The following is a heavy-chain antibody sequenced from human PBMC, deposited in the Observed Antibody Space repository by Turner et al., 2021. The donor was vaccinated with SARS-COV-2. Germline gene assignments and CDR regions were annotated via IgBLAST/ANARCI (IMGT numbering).Heavy chain of an antibody. V-gene: IGHV4-39*01. J-gene: IGHJ4*02. CDR3: ARSPYGWNVLSYFYS. CDR2: LFYSGNT. CDR1: GGSIISNTYY. D-gene: IGHD1-1*01. Sequence: QLQMQESGPGLMKPSETMSLNCSVSGGSIISNTYYWGWIRQTPEKGLEWIVSLFYSGNTYYNPSLKTLATISVDTSSYQFSLDLTSVTVAYTGFYFFARSPYGWNVLSYFYSLVQGTLFLFSS.